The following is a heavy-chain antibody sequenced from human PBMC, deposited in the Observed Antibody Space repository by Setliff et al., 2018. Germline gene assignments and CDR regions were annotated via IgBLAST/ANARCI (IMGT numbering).Heavy chain of an antibody. CDR3: ARAKGNDYSMDV. CDR1: GFTFDSYA. V-gene: IGHV3-23*01. Sequence: LRLSCAASGFTFDSYAMTWVRQAPGKGLEWVSTISGSADNTYYADSVKGRFTISRDSAKNTLYLQMNSLRADDTAVYYCARAKGNDYSMDVWGKGTTVTVSS. J-gene: IGHJ6*03. CDR2: ISGSADNT.